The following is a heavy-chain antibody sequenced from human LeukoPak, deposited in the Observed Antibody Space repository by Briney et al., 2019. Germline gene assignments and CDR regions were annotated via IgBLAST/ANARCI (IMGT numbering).Heavy chain of an antibody. V-gene: IGHV4-59*10. J-gene: IGHJ3*02. D-gene: IGHD1-7*01. CDR3: ARLELDAFDI. CDR2: IYTSGST. Sequence: SETLSLTCAVYGGSFNGYYWSWIRQPAGKGLEWIGRIYTSGSTNYNPSLKSRVTISVDTSKNQFSLKLSSVTAADTAVYYCARLELDAFDIWGQGTMVTVSS. CDR1: GGSFNGYY.